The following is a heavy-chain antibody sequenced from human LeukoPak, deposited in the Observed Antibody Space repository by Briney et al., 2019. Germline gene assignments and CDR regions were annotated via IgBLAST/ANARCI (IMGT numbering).Heavy chain of an antibody. J-gene: IGHJ4*02. CDR1: GFTFRLYA. CDR2: LSFDGAHK. Sequence: PGGSLRLSCAASGFTFRLYAVHWVRQAPGRGLEWVAVLSFDGAHKYYAESVKGRFTISKDNSNNTLFLQMDSLRIEDTALYYCVRARAGGLDYWGQGTLVTVSS. CDR3: VRARAGGLDY. V-gene: IGHV3-30*04. D-gene: IGHD3-16*01.